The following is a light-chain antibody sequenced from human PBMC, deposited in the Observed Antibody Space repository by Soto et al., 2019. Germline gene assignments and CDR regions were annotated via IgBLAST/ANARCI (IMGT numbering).Light chain of an antibody. CDR3: QQYYSTAYT. J-gene: IGKJ2*01. CDR1: QSVLYSSNNKNY. Sequence: DIVMTQSPDSLAESLGERATINCKSSQSVLYSSNNKNYLAWYQQKPGQPPKLLIYCASTRESGVPDRVSGSGSGKHFTLTVSSLQAEDVAVYYCQQYYSTAYTFGQGTKLEIK. V-gene: IGKV4-1*01. CDR2: CAS.